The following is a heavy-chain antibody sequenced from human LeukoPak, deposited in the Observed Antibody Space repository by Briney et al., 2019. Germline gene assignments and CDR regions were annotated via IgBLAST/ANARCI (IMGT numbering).Heavy chain of an antibody. CDR1: GSMYNYY. CDR2: IHYNGIT. V-gene: IGHV4-59*08. D-gene: IGHD1-26*01. CDR3: ARHISSGGTYAHFDY. J-gene: IGHJ4*02. Sequence: SETLSLTCTVSGSMYNYYWSWIRQPPGKGLEWIGYIHYNGITNYSPSLKSRVTMSLDTSKNQVSLKLNSVSAADTAEYYCARHISSGGTYAHFDYWGQGTLVTVSS.